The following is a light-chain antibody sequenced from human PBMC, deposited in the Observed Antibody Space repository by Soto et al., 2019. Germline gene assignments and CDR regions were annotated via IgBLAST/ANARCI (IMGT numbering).Light chain of an antibody. Sequence: EIVMTQSPATLSVSPGERATLSCRASQSVSSNLAWYQQKPGQAPRLLIYGASTGATGIPARFSGRGSGTEFTLTISSLQSEDCAVYYCQQCNDWPHTFGQGTNLEIK. J-gene: IGKJ2*01. CDR1: QSVSSN. CDR3: QQCNDWPHT. V-gene: IGKV3-15*01. CDR2: GAS.